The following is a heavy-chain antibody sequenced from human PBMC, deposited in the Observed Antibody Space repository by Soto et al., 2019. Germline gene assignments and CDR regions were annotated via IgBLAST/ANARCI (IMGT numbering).Heavy chain of an antibody. CDR1: GGRFGSYS. CDR3: ARGRKLDYDIPPDCYYYMDV. CDR2: IIPILDIT. J-gene: IGHJ6*03. D-gene: IGHD3-9*01. V-gene: IGHV1-69*02. Sequence: QVQLVQSGPEMREPGSSVKVSCKASGGRFGSYSISWVRQAPGQGLQWMGRIIPILDITNYAHKFQGRVTLTADKSTRTAYMDLSSLRSDDTAVYYCARGRKLDYDIPPDCYYYMDVWGQGTAVTVSS.